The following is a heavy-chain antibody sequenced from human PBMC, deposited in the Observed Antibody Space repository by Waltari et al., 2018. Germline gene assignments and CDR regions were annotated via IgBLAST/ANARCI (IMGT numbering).Heavy chain of an antibody. D-gene: IGHD5-12*01. CDR3: ARGDRRDGYNRPFDY. J-gene: IGHJ4*02. CDR1: GYTFTGYY. V-gene: IGHV1-2*06. CDR2: INPNSGGT. Sequence: QVQLVQSGAEVKKPGASVKVSCKASGYTFTGYYMHWVRQAPGQGLEWMGRINPNSGGTNYAQKFQGRVTMTRDTSISTAYMELSRLRSDDTAVYYCARGDRRDGYNRPFDYWGQGTLVTVSS.